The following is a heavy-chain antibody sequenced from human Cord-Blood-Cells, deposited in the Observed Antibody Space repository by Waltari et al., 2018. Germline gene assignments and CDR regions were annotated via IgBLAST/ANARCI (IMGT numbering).Heavy chain of an antibody. D-gene: IGHD2-2*01. CDR1: GDSVSSNSPA. J-gene: IGHJ4*02. Sequence: QVQLQQSGPGLVKPSQSLSLTCAISGDSVSSNSPARNRIRPSPSRGLEWLGRTDNRSKWYNDYAVSVKSPQTIDPSTSKMQVSVPLNSVTPEYTAVYYCARDCSSTSCYGGVDNWGQGTLVTVSS. V-gene: IGHV6-1*01. CDR3: ARDCSSTSCYGGVDN. CDR2: TDNRSKWYN.